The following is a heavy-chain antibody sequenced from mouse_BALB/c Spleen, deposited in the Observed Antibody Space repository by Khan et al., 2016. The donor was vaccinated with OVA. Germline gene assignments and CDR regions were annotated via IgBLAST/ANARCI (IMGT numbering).Heavy chain of an antibody. D-gene: IGHD1-1*01. CDR2: INTHTGEP. CDR3: GRGIKDAIDY. CDR1: GFFLRNYG. V-gene: IGHV9-3-1*01. Sequence: QIQLVQSGPELKKPGETVKISCQASGFFLRNYGINWMKQAPGKGLKWMGWINTHTGEPTYADDFKGRFVLYLETSASNAYLQINNLKDEDTATNFCGRGIKDAIDYWGQGTSVTVSS. J-gene: IGHJ4*01.